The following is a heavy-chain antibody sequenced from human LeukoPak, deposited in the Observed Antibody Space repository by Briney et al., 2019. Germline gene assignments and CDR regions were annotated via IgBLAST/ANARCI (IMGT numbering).Heavy chain of an antibody. J-gene: IGHJ6*02. V-gene: IGHV4-34*01. Sequence: SETLSLTCAVYGGSFSGYYWSWIRQPPGKGLEWIGEINHSGSTNYNPSLKSRVTISVDTSKNQFSLKLSSVTAADTAVYYCARGRYCSGGSCYRVDYYYYGMDVWGQGTTVTVSS. CDR1: GGSFSGYY. D-gene: IGHD2-15*01. CDR2: INHSGST. CDR3: ARGRYCSGGSCYRVDYYYYGMDV.